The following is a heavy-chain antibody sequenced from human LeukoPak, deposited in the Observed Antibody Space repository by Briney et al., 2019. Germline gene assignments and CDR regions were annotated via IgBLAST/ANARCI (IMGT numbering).Heavy chain of an antibody. Sequence: GGSLRLSCAASGFTFSSYGMHWVRQAPAKGLEWVAFIRYDGSNKYYADSVKGRFTISRDNSKNTLYLQMNSLRAEDTAVYYCARVRITGNSKGEYNWFDPWGQGTLVTVSS. CDR1: GFTFSSYG. CDR3: ARVRITGNSKGEYNWFDP. V-gene: IGHV3-30*02. J-gene: IGHJ5*02. D-gene: IGHD1-20*01. CDR2: IRYDGSNK.